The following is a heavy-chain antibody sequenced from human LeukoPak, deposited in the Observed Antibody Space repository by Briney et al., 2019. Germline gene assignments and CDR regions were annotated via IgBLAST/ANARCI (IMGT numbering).Heavy chain of an antibody. CDR1: GFSLSTSGVG. CDR2: IYWNDDK. D-gene: IGHD3-22*01. Sequence: ESGPTLVNPTQTLTLTCTFSGFSLSTSGVGVGWIRQPPGKALEWLTLIYWNDDKRYSPSLKSRLTITKDTSKNQVVLTMTNMDPVDTATYYCAHTYDSSDLNAFDIWGQGTMVTVSS. J-gene: IGHJ3*02. V-gene: IGHV2-5*01. CDR3: AHTYDSSDLNAFDI.